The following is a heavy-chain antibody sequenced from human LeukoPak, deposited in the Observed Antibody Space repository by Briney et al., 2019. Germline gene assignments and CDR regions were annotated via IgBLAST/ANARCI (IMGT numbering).Heavy chain of an antibody. CDR1: GGSFSGYY. D-gene: IGHD3-22*01. V-gene: IGHV4-34*01. Sequence: SETLSLTCAVYGGSFSGYYWSWIRQPPGKGLEWIGEINHSGSTNYNPSLKSRVTISVDTSKNQFSLKLSSVTAADTAVYYCARDYYDSSGYYYFDYWGQGTLVTVSS. CDR2: INHSGST. CDR3: ARDYYDSSGYYYFDY. J-gene: IGHJ4*02.